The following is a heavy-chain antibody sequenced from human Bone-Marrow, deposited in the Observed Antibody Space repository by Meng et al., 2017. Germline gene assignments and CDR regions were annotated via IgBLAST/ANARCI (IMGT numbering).Heavy chain of an antibody. CDR3: ARDSPLSFVDIVATIEVGGYYGMDV. Sequence: GESLKISCAASGFTFSSYAMHWVRQAPGKGLEWVAVISYDGSNKYYADSVKGRFTISRDNSKNTLYLQMNSLRAEDTAVYYCARDSPLSFVDIVATIEVGGYYGMDVWGQGTTVTVSS. V-gene: IGHV3-30*01. D-gene: IGHD5-12*01. CDR2: ISYDGSNK. CDR1: GFTFSSYA. J-gene: IGHJ6*02.